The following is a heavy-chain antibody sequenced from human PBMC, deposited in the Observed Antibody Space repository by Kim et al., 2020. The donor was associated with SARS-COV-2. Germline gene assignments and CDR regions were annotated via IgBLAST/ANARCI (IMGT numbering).Heavy chain of an antibody. Sequence: SETLSLTCTVSGGSVSSGSYYWSWIRKPPGKGLEWIGYIYYSGSTNYNPSLKSRVTISVDTSKNQFSLKVSSVTAADTAVYYCAREIVGATGLFDYYYFDMDVWGQGTTVTVSS. J-gene: IGHJ6*02. D-gene: IGHD1-26*01. CDR2: IYYSGST. V-gene: IGHV4-61*01. CDR1: GGSVSSGSYY. CDR3: AREIVGATGLFDYYYFDMDV.